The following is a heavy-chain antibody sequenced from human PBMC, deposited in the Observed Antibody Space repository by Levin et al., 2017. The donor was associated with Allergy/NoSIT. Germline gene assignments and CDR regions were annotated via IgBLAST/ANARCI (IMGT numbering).Heavy chain of an antibody. J-gene: IGHJ4*02. CDR3: ARDSRYYDFWSGYSLDY. CDR2: ISYDGSNK. V-gene: IGHV3-30-3*01. CDR1: GFTFSSYA. D-gene: IGHD3-3*01. Sequence: SCAASGFTFSSYAMHWVRQAPGKGLEWVAVISYDGSNKYYADSVKGRFTISRDNSKNTLYLQMNSLRAEDTAVYYCARDSRYYDFWSGYSLDYWGQGTLVTVSS.